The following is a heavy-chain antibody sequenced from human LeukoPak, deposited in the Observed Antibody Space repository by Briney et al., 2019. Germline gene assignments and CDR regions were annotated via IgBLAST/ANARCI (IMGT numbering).Heavy chain of an antibody. J-gene: IGHJ4*02. CDR2: VSGSGSTV. V-gene: IGHV3-48*01. CDR1: GFTFSDHI. Sequence: GGSLRLSCAASGFTFSDHIMNWVRQLPGKRLEWVAYVSGSGSTVYYADSVKGRFTISRDNGKSSLYLQLNSLRVEDTALYYCVRQFASWGQGTLVTVSS. CDR3: VRQFAS.